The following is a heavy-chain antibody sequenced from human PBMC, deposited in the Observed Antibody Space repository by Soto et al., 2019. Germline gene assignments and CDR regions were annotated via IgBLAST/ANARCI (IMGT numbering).Heavy chain of an antibody. CDR3: ASHWYGDYVGWFDP. CDR1: GGSFSGYY. D-gene: IGHD4-17*01. Sequence: SETLSLTCAVYGGSFSGYYWSWIRQPPGKGLEWIGEINHSGSTNYNPSLKSRVTISVDTSKNQFSLKLSSVTAADTAVYYCASHWYGDYVGWFDPWGQGTLVTVSS. V-gene: IGHV4-34*01. CDR2: INHSGST. J-gene: IGHJ5*02.